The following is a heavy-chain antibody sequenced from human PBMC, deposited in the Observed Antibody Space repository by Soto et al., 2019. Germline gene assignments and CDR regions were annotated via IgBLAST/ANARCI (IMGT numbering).Heavy chain of an antibody. CDR1: GYSFTSYW. J-gene: IGHJ4*02. Sequence: EVQLVQSGAEVKKPGESLKISCKGSGYSFTSYWIGWVRQMPGKGLEWMGIIYPGDSDTRYSPSFQGQVTISADKSISTAYLQWSSLKASDTAMYYCARRYCSGGSCSAPMGYWGQGTLVTVSS. CDR2: IYPGDSDT. D-gene: IGHD2-15*01. CDR3: ARRYCSGGSCSAPMGY. V-gene: IGHV5-51*03.